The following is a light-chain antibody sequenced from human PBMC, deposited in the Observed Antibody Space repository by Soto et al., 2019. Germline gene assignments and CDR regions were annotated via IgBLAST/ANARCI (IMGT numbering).Light chain of an antibody. CDR3: QHYAGSPRT. CDR2: DAS. J-gene: IGKJ2*02. CDR1: HSVANNY. V-gene: IGKV3-20*01. Sequence: EIVLTQSPDTLSLSPGERATLSCRASHSVANNYLAWYQHKPGQAPRLLIYDASRRATGIPDRFSGSGSGTEFTLTISRLEPEDIAVYYCQHYAGSPRTFGQGTKLEIK.